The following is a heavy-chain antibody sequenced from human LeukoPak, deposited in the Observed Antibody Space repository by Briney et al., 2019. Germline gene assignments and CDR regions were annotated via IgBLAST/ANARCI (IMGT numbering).Heavy chain of an antibody. V-gene: IGHV1-2*02. CDR2: INPNSGGT. D-gene: IGHD6-19*01. J-gene: IGHJ4*02. CDR3: ARKIGEISTVADDYFDY. CDR1: GYTFTGYY. Sequence: ASVKVSCKVSGYTFTGYYMHWVRQAPGQGLEWMGWINPNSGGTNYAQKFQGRVTMTRDTSISTAYMELSRLRSDDTAVYYCARKIGEISTVADDYFDYWGQGTQVTVSS.